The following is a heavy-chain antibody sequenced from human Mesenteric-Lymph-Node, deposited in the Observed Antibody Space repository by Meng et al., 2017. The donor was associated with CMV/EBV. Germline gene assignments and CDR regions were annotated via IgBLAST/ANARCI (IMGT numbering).Heavy chain of an antibody. V-gene: IGHV4-38-2*02. D-gene: IGHD1-26*01. CDR1: GYSISSGYY. CDR3: ARDRERRSPGNY. CDR2: IYHSGST. Sequence: SETLSLTCTVSGYSISSGYYWGWIRQPPGKGLEWIGSIYHSGSTYYNPSLKSRVTISVDTSKNQFSLKLSSVTAADTAVYYCARDRERRSPGNYWGQGTQVTVSS. J-gene: IGHJ4*02.